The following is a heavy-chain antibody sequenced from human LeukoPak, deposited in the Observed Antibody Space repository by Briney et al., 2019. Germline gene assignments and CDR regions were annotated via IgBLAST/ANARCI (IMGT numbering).Heavy chain of an antibody. CDR2: IYYSGST. D-gene: IGHD3-22*01. V-gene: IGHV4-39*07. Sequence: KASETLSLTCTVSGSSISSSSYYWGWIRQPPGKGLEWIGSIYYSGSTYYNPSLKSRVTISVDTSKNQFSLKLSSVTAADTAVYYCARLSYYYDSSGYYYGAAFDIWGQGTMVTVSS. J-gene: IGHJ3*02. CDR1: GSSISSSSYY. CDR3: ARLSYYYDSSGYYYGAAFDI.